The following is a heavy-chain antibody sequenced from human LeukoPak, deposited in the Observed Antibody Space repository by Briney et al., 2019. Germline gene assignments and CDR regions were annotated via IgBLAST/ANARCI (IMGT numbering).Heavy chain of an antibody. D-gene: IGHD3-9*01. Sequence: PGGSLRLSCAASGFTFSSYGMHWVRQAPGKGLEWVAVISYDGSNKYYADSVKGRFTISRDNSKNTLYLQMNSLRAEDTAVYYCANLLGYFDRLLPGYYYYGMDVWGQGTTVTVSS. CDR1: GFTFSSYG. V-gene: IGHV3-30*18. CDR2: ISYDGSNK. CDR3: ANLLGYFDRLLPGYYYYGMDV. J-gene: IGHJ6*02.